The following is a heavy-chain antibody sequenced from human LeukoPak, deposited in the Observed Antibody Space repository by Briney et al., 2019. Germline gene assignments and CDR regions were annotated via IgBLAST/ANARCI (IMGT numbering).Heavy chain of an antibody. Sequence: SETLSLTCTVSGGSISTNGYHWGWVRQPPGEGLEWIGSIHYSGRTFYSPSLQRRVTISVDTSKSQFPLKLSSVTAADTAVYYCARRASDLNWFDPWGQGTLVTVSS. CDR2: IHYSGRT. D-gene: IGHD2-21*02. V-gene: IGHV4-39*01. J-gene: IGHJ5*02. CDR1: GGSISTNGYH. CDR3: ARRASDLNWFDP.